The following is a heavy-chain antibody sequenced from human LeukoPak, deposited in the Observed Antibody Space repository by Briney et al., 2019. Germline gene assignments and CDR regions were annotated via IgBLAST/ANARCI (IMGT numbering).Heavy chain of an antibody. Sequence: ASVKVSCTASGYTFTRYAVNWVRQAPGQGLEWMGWINTNTGNPTYAQGFTGRFVFSLDTSVSAAYLQITSLKAEDTAVYYCATEDSSGYYNFWGQGTLVTVSS. CDR1: GYTFTRYA. J-gene: IGHJ4*02. D-gene: IGHD3-22*01. CDR3: ATEDSSGYYNF. CDR2: INTNTGNP. V-gene: IGHV7-4-1*02.